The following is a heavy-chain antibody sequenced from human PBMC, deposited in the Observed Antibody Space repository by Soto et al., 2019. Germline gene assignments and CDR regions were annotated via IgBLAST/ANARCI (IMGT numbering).Heavy chain of an antibody. V-gene: IGHV1-18*04. CDR3: ERDQPPYGMDV. CDR2: ISAYNGDR. CDR1: GYTFSSFG. J-gene: IGHJ6*02. Sequence: ASVKVSCKASGYTFSSFGMSWVRQAPGQGLEWMGWISAYNGDRNYPQKFQGRVTMTTDTSTSTAYMEVRSLRSDDTAVYYCERDQPPYGMDVWGQGNTVTVSS.